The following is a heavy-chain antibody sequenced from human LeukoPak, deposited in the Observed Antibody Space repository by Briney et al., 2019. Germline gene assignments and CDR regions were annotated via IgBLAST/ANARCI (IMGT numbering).Heavy chain of an antibody. V-gene: IGHV1-69*13. CDR3: ARAPYYYYGMDV. Sequence: EASIKVSCKASGYTFTGYYIHWVRQAPGQGLEWMGGIIPIFGTANYAQKFQGRVTITADESTSTAYMELSSLRSEDTAVYYCARAPYYYYGMDVWGQGTTVTVSS. CDR1: GYTFTGYY. CDR2: IIPIFGTA. J-gene: IGHJ6*02.